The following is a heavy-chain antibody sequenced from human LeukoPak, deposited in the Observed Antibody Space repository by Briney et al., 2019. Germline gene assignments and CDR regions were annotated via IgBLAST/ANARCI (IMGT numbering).Heavy chain of an antibody. CDR1: GFTFSSYG. CDR2: IRYDGSNK. J-gene: IGHJ6*03. D-gene: IGHD6-19*01. V-gene: IGHV3-30*02. CDR3: AKALEQWLVQNYYYYMDV. Sequence: GGSLRLSCAASGFTFSSYGMHWVRQAPGKGLEWVAFIRYDGSNKYYADSVKGRFTISRDNSKNTLYLQMNSLGAEDTAVYYCAKALEQWLVQNYYYYMDVWGKGTTVTVSS.